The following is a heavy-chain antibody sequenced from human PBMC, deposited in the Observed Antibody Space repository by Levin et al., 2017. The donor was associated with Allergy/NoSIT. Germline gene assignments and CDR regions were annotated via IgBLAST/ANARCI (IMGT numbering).Heavy chain of an antibody. V-gene: IGHV3-21*01. D-gene: IGHD2-8*01. Sequence: GGSLRLSCAASGFTFSSYSMNWVRQAPGKGLEWVSSISSSSSYIYYADSVKGRFTISRDNAKNSLYLQMNSLRAEDTAVYYCARGSCTNGVCYYNYYYGMDVWGQGTTVTVSS. CDR2: ISSSSSYI. CDR1: GFTFSSYS. J-gene: IGHJ6*02. CDR3: ARGSCTNGVCYYNYYYGMDV.